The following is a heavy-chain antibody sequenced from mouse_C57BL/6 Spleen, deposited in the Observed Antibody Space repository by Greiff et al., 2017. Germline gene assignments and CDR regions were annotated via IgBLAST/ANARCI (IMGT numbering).Heavy chain of an antibody. V-gene: IGHV1-47*01. CDR2: FHPYNDDT. Sequence: QVQLQQSGAELVKPGASVKMSCKASGYTFTTYPIEWMKQNHGQSLEWIGNFHPYNDDTKYNEKFKGKATLTVEKSSSTVYLELSRLTSDDSAVYYCARMSNYYFGTYYAMDYWGQGTSVTVSS. D-gene: IGHD2-5*01. J-gene: IGHJ4*01. CDR3: ARMSNYYFGTYYAMDY. CDR1: GYTFTTYP.